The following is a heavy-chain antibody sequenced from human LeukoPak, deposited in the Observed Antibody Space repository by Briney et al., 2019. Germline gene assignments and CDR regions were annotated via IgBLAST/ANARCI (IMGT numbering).Heavy chain of an antibody. CDR2: IIPIFGTA. J-gene: IGHJ4*02. D-gene: IGHD2-8*01. Sequence: SVKVSCKASGGTFSSYAISWVRQAPGQGLDWREGIIPIFGTANYAQKFQGRVTITTDESTSTAYMELSSLRSEDTAVYYCAREYCTNGVCYDYWGQGTLVTVSS. V-gene: IGHV1-69*05. CDR1: GGTFSSYA. CDR3: AREYCTNGVCYDY.